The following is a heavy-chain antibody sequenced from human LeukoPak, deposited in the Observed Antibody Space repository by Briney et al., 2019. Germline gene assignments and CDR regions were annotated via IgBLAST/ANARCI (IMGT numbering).Heavy chain of an antibody. CDR3: AKDRRITFGGVILDYFDY. J-gene: IGHJ4*02. CDR1: GFTFSSYA. Sequence: GGSLRLSCAASGFTFSSYAMNWVRQAPGKGLEWVSTISGSGGSKHYADSVEGRFAISRDNSKNTVYLQMNSLRAEDTAVYYCAKDRRITFGGVILDYFDYWGQGTLVTVSS. V-gene: IGHV3-23*01. CDR2: ISGSGGSK. D-gene: IGHD3-16*02.